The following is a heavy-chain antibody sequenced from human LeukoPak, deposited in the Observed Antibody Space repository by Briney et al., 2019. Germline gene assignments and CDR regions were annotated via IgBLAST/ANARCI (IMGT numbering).Heavy chain of an antibody. D-gene: IGHD6-19*01. CDR3: ARERGSSGRAGWFDP. CDR1: GFTVTSNP. V-gene: IGHV3-30*04. J-gene: IGHJ5*02. CDR2: ISNDGSNQ. Sequence: GGSLRLSCAASGFTVTSNPMHWVRQTPGKGLEWVALISNDGSNQQYSDSVSGRFTISRVTSKNTVYLQMNSLRGDDTAVYYCARERGSSGRAGWFDPWGQGTLVTVSS.